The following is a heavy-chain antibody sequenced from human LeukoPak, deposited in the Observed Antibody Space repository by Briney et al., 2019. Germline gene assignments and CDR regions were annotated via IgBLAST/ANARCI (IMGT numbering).Heavy chain of an antibody. V-gene: IGHV3-48*03. CDR1: GFTFSSYE. J-gene: IGHJ4*02. CDR3: ARKDYFDY. CDR2: ISSSGSPI. Sequence: GGSLRLSCAASGFTFSSYEMNWVRQAPGKGLEWVSYISSSGSPIYYADSVKGRFTISRDNAKNSLYLQMNSLRAEDTAVYYCARKDYFDYWGQGTLVTVSS.